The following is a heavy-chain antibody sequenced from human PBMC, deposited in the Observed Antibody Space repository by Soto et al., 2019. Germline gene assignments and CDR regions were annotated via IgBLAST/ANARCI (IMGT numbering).Heavy chain of an antibody. CDR1: GFTFSSYA. D-gene: IGHD1-26*01. Sequence: EAHLVESGGGLVQPGRSRRLSCAASGFTFSSYAFNWVRQAPGKRLEWISYISVGSGSIFYADSVKGRFTISRDDAQNSLYLLMNTLRDEDTAIYFCVRDDKWAFDIWGQCTTVIVAS. V-gene: IGHV3-48*02. CDR2: ISVGSGSI. CDR3: VRDDKWAFDI. J-gene: IGHJ3*02.